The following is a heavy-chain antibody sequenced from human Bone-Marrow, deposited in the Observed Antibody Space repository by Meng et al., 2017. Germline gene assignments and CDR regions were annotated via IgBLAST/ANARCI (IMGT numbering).Heavy chain of an antibody. CDR1: GGSISSYY. D-gene: IGHD3-10*01. CDR3: AINTMVRGVAEYYFYY. CDR2: IYTSGST. V-gene: IGHV4-4*07. J-gene: IGHJ4*02. Sequence: SETLSLTCTVSGGSISSYYWSWIRQPAGKGLEWIGRIYTSGSTNYNPSLKSRVTMSVDTSKNQFSLKLSTVTAADTAVYYCAINTMVRGVAEYYFYYWGQGPLVTVSS.